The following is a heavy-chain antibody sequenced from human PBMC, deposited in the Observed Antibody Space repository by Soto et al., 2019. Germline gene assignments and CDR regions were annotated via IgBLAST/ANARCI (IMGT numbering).Heavy chain of an antibody. Sequence: ASVKVSCKTSGYTFAAYYIHWVRQAPGPGLEWMGFIFPNSGGSTTSAQQFEGRVTMTRDSSIRTAYLELSGLTPDDTAVYYCAKDEGGIFDSWGQGTLVTVSS. CDR3: AKDEGGIFDS. CDR2: IFPNSGGST. CDR1: GYTFAAYY. J-gene: IGHJ4*01. D-gene: IGHD3-16*01. V-gene: IGHV1-2*02.